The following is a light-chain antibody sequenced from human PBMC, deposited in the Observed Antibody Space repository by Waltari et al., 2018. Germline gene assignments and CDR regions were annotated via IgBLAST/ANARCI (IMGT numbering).Light chain of an antibody. CDR1: QSVSGY. J-gene: IGKJ4*01. V-gene: IGKV3-11*01. CDR3: QQRNNWPLT. CDR2: DTS. Sequence: EIVLTQSPATVSSSPGERATISCRARQSVSGYLAWYQQKPGQAPRLLLYDTSNRATGIPARFSGSGSGTDFTLTISSLEPEEFAVYYCQQRNNWPLTFGGGTKVEIK.